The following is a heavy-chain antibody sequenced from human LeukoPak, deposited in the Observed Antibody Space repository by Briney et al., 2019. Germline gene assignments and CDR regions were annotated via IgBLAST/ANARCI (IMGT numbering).Heavy chain of an antibody. CDR3: ARVRIGVTGSDAFDI. V-gene: IGHV1-2*02. CDR2: INPNSGGT. CDR1: GYTFTGYY. J-gene: IGHJ3*02. D-gene: IGHD6-19*01. Sequence: VASVKVSCKASGYTFTGYYMHWVRQAPGQGLEWMGWINPNSGGTEFAQKFQGRVTMTRDTSINTAYMELSSLRSDDTAVFYCARVRIGVTGSDAFDIWGQGTMVTVSS.